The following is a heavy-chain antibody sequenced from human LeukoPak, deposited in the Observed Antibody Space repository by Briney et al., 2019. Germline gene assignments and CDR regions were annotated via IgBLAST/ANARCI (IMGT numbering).Heavy chain of an antibody. Sequence: GGSLRLSCAASGFTFSNTWMSWVRQASGKGLEWVGRIKSKTDGETTDYAAPVKGRFTISRDDSKNTLYLQMNSLKSEDTAVYYCTTGSISGRYPGAQYYGMDVWGQGTTVTVSS. V-gene: IGHV3-15*01. CDR1: GFTFSNTW. CDR2: IKSKTDGETT. D-gene: IGHD1-26*01. CDR3: TTGSISGRYPGAQYYGMDV. J-gene: IGHJ6*02.